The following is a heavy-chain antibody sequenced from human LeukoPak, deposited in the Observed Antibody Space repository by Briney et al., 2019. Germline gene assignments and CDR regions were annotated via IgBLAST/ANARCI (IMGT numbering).Heavy chain of an antibody. CDR3: AKAYSGYDADWYFDL. Sequence: PGGFLRLSCAASGFTFSSYAMSWVRQAPGKGLEWVSAISGSGGSTYYADSVKSRFTISRDNSKNTLYLQMNSLRAEDTAVYYCAKAYSGYDADWYFDLWGRGTLVTVSS. J-gene: IGHJ2*01. D-gene: IGHD5-12*01. CDR2: ISGSGGST. V-gene: IGHV3-23*01. CDR1: GFTFSSYA.